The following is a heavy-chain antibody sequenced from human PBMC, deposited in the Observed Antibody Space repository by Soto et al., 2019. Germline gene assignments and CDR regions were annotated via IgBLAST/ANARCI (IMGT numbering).Heavy chain of an antibody. Sequence: QVQLQESGPGLVKPSQTLSLTCTVSGGSISSGGYYWSWIRQHPGKGLGWIGYIYYSGSTYYNPSLKSRVTISVDTSKNQFSRKLISVTAADTAVYYCARGSYGSGRQFDYWGQGTLVTVSS. CDR3: ARGSYGSGRQFDY. V-gene: IGHV4-31*03. CDR1: GGSISSGGYY. CDR2: IYYSGST. D-gene: IGHD3-10*01. J-gene: IGHJ4*02.